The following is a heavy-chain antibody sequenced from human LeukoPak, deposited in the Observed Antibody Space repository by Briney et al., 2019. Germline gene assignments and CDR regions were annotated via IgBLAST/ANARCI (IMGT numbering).Heavy chain of an antibody. Sequence: GGSLRLSCAASGFTFSSYAMRWVRQAPGKGLEWVSAISGSGGSTYYADSVKGRFTISRDNSKKTVYLQMSSLTIEDTAVYYCAKEPGEGGSAFDYWGQGTLVTVYS. CDR2: ISGSGGST. J-gene: IGHJ4*02. D-gene: IGHD3-16*01. CDR1: GFTFSSYA. CDR3: AKEPGEGGSAFDY. V-gene: IGHV3-23*01.